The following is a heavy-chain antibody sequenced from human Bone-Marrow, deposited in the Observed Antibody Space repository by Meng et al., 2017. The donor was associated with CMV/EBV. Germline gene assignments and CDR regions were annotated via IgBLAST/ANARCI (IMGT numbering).Heavy chain of an antibody. V-gene: IGHV3-13*01. CDR2: IGTVGDT. Sequence: GGSLRLSCTASGFTFSTYDFHWVRQPTGKGLEWVSSIGTVGDTYSIGSVKGRFIISREDAKNSVYLQMNGLRDGDTGLYYCARARSPTHFDYWGQGALVTV. J-gene: IGHJ4*02. CDR1: GFTFSTYD. CDR3: ARARSPTHFDY.